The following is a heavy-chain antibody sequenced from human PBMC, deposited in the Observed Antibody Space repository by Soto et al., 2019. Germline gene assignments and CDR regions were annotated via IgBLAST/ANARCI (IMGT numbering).Heavy chain of an antibody. CDR3: AKDGIAAAEYYYYYCYMDV. V-gene: IGHV3-9*01. D-gene: IGHD6-13*01. CDR1: GFTFDDYA. J-gene: IGHJ6*03. Sequence: GGSLRLSCAASGFTFDDYAMHWVRQATGKGLEWVSGISWNSGSIGYADSVKGRFTISRDNAKNSLYLQMNSLRAEDTALYYCAKDGIAAAEYYYYYCYMDVWGKGTTVTVSS. CDR2: ISWNSGSI.